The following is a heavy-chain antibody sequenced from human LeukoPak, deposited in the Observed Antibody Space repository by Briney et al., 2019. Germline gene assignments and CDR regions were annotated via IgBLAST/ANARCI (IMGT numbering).Heavy chain of an antibody. Sequence: GGSLRLSCAASGFTFSSYSMNWVRQAPGKGLEWVGRIRSKANSYATAYAASVKGRFTISRDDSKNTAYLQMNSLKTGDTAVYYCTTLDYYDSSGYFFDYWGQGTLVTVSS. D-gene: IGHD3-22*01. CDR1: GFTFSSYS. J-gene: IGHJ4*02. CDR3: TTLDYYDSSGYFFDY. CDR2: IRSKANSYAT. V-gene: IGHV3-73*01.